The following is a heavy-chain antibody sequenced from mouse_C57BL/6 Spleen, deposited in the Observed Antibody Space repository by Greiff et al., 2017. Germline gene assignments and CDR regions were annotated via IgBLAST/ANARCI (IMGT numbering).Heavy chain of an antibody. CDR1: GFNIKDDY. CDR2: IDPENGDT. CDR3: TFTKDY. Sequence: EVKLEESGAELVRPGASVKLSCTASGFNIKDDYMHWVKQRPEQGLEWIGWIDPENGDTEYASKFQGKATITADTSSNTAYLQLSSLTSEDTAVYYCTFTKDYWGQGTTLTVSS. V-gene: IGHV14-4*01. D-gene: IGHD1-1*01. J-gene: IGHJ2*01.